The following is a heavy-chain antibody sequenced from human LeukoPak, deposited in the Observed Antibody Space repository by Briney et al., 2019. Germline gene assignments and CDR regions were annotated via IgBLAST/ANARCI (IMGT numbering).Heavy chain of an antibody. V-gene: IGHV4-59*08. CDR3: ASTVGDSSGYYYPPTAEYFQH. CDR1: GGSISSYY. J-gene: IGHJ1*01. Sequence: SETLSLTCTVSGGSISSYYWSWIRQPPGKGLEWIGYIYYSGSTNYNPSLKSRVTISVDTSKNQFSLKLSSVTAADTAVYYCASTVGDSSGYYYPPTAEYFQHWGQGTLVTVSS. D-gene: IGHD3-22*01. CDR2: IYYSGST.